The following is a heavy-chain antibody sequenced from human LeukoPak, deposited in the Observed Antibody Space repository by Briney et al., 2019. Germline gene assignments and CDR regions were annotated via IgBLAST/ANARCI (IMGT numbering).Heavy chain of an antibody. CDR2: INPSGGST. J-gene: IGHJ3*02. Sequence: ASVKVSCKASGYTCTRHYMYWVRRAPGPGLEWMGIINPSGGSTSYEQKFQGRVTMTRDTSTGTVYMELTSLRSEDTAVYYCARASNDALDIWGQGTMVTVSS. V-gene: IGHV1-46*01. CDR3: ARASNDALDI. CDR1: GYTCTRHY.